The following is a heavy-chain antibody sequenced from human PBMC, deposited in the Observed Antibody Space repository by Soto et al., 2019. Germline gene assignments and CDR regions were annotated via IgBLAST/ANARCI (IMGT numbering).Heavy chain of an antibody. CDR2: IDPSDSQT. CDR3: ARRPGSWFDP. D-gene: IGHD3-10*01. J-gene: IGHJ5*02. V-gene: IGHV5-10-1*04. CDR1: GYSFAGYW. Sequence: ESLKISCKGSGYSFAGYWITWVRQKPGKGLEWMGRIDPSDSQTYYSPSFQGQVTISVDKSISTAYLQWSSLKASDTAMYYCARRPGSWFDPWGQGTLVTVSS.